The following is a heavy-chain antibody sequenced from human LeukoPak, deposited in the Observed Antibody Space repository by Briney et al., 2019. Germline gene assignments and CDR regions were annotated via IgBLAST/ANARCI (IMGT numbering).Heavy chain of an antibody. Sequence: GGSLRLSCAVSANYMNWVRQAPGKGLEWVSIIYNGDTTYYADSVKGRFTISRDNSKNTVDLLMNSLRAEDTAIYYCARDVPYYYDSSGYYSPFDCLGQGTLVTVSS. V-gene: IGHV3-53*01. J-gene: IGHJ4*02. CDR2: IYNGDTT. CDR3: ARDVPYYYDSSGYYSPFDC. D-gene: IGHD3-22*01. CDR1: VSANY.